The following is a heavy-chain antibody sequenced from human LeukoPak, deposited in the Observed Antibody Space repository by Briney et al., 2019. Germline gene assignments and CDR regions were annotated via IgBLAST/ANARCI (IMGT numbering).Heavy chain of an antibody. V-gene: IGHV1-18*01. CDR1: GYTFANYG. D-gene: IGHD6-13*01. J-gene: IGHJ5*02. Sequence: ASVKVSCKASGYTFANYGISWVRQAPGQGLEWIGWISAYTGNTNYPQKVRGRVTMTTDTSTSTAYMELSSLRSKDTAVYYCARDNRGKQQLVPLRWFDPWGQGTLVTVSS. CDR3: ARDNRGKQQLVPLRWFDP. CDR2: ISAYTGNT.